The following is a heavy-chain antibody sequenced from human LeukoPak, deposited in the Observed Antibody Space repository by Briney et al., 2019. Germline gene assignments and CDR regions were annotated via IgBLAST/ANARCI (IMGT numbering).Heavy chain of an antibody. V-gene: IGHV1-2*02. Sequence: ASVKVSCKASGYTFTGYYMHWVRQAPGQGLEWIGWINPNSGGTNNAQKFQGRVTMTRDTSISTAYMELSSLRSEDTAVYYCARAEGIVVVPAAIPWDYWGQGTLVTVSS. CDR3: ARAEGIVVVPAAIPWDY. CDR1: GYTFTGYY. CDR2: INPNSGGT. D-gene: IGHD2-2*01. J-gene: IGHJ4*02.